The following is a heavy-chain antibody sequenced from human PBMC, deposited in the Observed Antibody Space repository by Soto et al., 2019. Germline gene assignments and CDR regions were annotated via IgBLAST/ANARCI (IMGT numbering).Heavy chain of an antibody. Sequence: GGSLRLSCAASGSSSSSYGMDWVRQAPGKGLEWVSSISGASSKTFYADSVQGRFTMSRDNAKNTLYLQMDSLRAEDTAVYYCAKEGSRTIALVMYATTFFDYCGQGTPVTVSS. CDR3: AKEGSRTIALVMYATTFFDY. V-gene: IGHV3-21*04. J-gene: IGHJ4*02. CDR2: ISGASSKT. CDR1: GSSSSSYG. D-gene: IGHD2-8*01.